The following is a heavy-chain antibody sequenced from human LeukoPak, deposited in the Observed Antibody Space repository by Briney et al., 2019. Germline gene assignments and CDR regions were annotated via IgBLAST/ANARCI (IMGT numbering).Heavy chain of an antibody. J-gene: IGHJ4*02. CDR3: ARVPRGDSSGYYSGY. D-gene: IGHD3-22*01. V-gene: IGHV4-34*01. CDR2: INHSGST. CDR1: GGSFSGYY. Sequence: PSETLSLTCAVYGGSFSGYYWSWIRQPPGKGLEWIGEINHSGSTNYNPSLKSRVTISVDTSKNQFSLKLSSVTAADTAVYYCARVPRGDSSGYYSGYWGQGTLVTVSS.